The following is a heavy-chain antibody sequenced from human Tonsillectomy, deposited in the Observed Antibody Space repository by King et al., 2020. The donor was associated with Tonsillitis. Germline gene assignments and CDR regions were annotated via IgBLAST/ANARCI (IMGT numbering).Heavy chain of an antibody. V-gene: IGHV3-23*04. CDR3: AKDCTGGSCWFDH. J-gene: IGHJ5*02. Sequence: VQLVESGGGLVQPGGSLRLSCAASGFTFSTYAMSWVRQAPGKGLEWVSAIRASDDNTYYADPVKGRFTISRDTSKNTMFLQMNSLRAEDTAIYYCAKDCTGGSCWFDHWGQGTLVTVSS. D-gene: IGHD2-15*01. CDR1: GFTFSTYA. CDR2: IRASDDNT.